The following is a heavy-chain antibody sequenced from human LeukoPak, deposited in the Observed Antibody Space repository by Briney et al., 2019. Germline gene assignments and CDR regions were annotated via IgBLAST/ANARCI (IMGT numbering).Heavy chain of an antibody. CDR3: ARVPHGETIFGVVLYWLDP. CDR2: IYYTGNT. D-gene: IGHD3-3*01. J-gene: IGHJ5*02. V-gene: IGHV4-38-2*01. CDR1: DYSIRSGYH. Sequence: SETLSLTCAVSDYSIRSGYHWGWIRQPPGKGLEWIGSIYYTGNTFYNPSLKNRVTISVDTSKNQFSLKLNSVTAADTAVYYCARVPHGETIFGVVLYWLDPWGQGTLVTVSS.